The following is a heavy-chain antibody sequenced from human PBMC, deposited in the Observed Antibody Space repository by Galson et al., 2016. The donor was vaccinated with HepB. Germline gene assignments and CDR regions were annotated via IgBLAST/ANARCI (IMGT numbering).Heavy chain of an antibody. CDR2: VRPDNSDV. CDR1: GYSFSTYW. D-gene: IGHD3-22*01. CDR3: RTRPVHVSSGSYYIY. Sequence: QSGAEVKEPGESLKISCKGSGYSFSTYWIGWVRQMPGTGLEWLATVRPDNSDVMYNPSFQGQVTISADKSINTAYLQWSSLKASDTAMYYCRTRPVHVSSGSYYIYWGQGALVTVSS. V-gene: IGHV5-51*01. J-gene: IGHJ4*02.